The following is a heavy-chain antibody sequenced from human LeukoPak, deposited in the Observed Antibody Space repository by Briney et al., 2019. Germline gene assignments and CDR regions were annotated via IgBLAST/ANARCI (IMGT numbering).Heavy chain of an antibody. Sequence: ASVKISCKASGYSFTNYVVHWVRQAPGQRPEWMGWIKAGNGDTKYSPNFQDRVTITRDISANTVYVELSSLTSEDTALYHCVRDDCGDTCYPGGYWGQGTLVTVSS. CDR2: IKAGNGDT. J-gene: IGHJ4*02. CDR1: GYSFTNYV. V-gene: IGHV1-3*01. CDR3: VRDDCGDTCYPGGY. D-gene: IGHD2-21*01.